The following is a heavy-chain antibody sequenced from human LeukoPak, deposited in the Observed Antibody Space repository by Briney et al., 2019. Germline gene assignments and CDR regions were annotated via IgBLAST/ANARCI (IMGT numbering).Heavy chain of an antibody. CDR3: ARGELWSDP. J-gene: IGHJ5*02. CDR1: DDSIRNYY. V-gene: IGHV4-59*01. CDR2: IYYTGST. D-gene: IGHD1-7*01. Sequence: PSETLSLTCSVSDDSIRNYYWNWVRQPPGKGLEWIGYIYYTGSTNYNPSLKSRVTMSVDTSKNQLSLKLASVTAADTAVYFCARGELWSDPWGQGTLVTVSS.